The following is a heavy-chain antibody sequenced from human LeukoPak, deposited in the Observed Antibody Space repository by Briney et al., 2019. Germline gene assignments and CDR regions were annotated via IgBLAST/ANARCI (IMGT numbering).Heavy chain of an antibody. CDR3: ARDWEGLGEYWYFGL. V-gene: IGHV1-2*02. D-gene: IGHD1-26*01. CDR2: INPNSGGT. J-gene: IGHJ2*01. Sequence: GASVKVSCKASGYTFTGYYMHWVRQAPGQGLEWMGWINPNSGGTNYAQKFQGRVTMTRDTSISTAYMELSRLRSDDTAVYYCARDWEGLGEYWYFGLWGRGTLVTVSS. CDR1: GYTFTGYY.